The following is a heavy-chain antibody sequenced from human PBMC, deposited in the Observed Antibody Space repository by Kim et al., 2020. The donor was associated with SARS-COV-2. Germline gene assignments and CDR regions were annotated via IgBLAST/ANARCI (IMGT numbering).Heavy chain of an antibody. CDR1: GFTFSGSA. Sequence: GGSLRLSCAASGFTFSGSAMHWVRQASGKGLEWVCCIRSKVSGYATAYAASVKGRFTISRDDSKNTAYLQMNSLKTEDTAVYYCSRHPEYWGQGTLVTVSS. V-gene: IGHV3-73*01. J-gene: IGHJ4*02. CDR3: SRHPEY. CDR2: IRSKVSGYAT.